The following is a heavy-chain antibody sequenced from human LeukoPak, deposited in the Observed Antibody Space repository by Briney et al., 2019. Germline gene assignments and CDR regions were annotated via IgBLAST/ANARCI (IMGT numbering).Heavy chain of an antibody. V-gene: IGHV1-2*02. CDR3: ARVIDYYDSSGYIQLDY. CDR2: VNPNSGGT. D-gene: IGHD3-22*01. Sequence: ASVKVSCKASGYTFTGYYMHWVRQAPGQGLEWVGWVNPNSGGTNFAQKFQGRVTMTRDTSISTAYMELSRLRSDYTAVYYCARVIDYYDSSGYIQLDYWGQGTLVTVSS. CDR1: GYTFTGYY. J-gene: IGHJ4*02.